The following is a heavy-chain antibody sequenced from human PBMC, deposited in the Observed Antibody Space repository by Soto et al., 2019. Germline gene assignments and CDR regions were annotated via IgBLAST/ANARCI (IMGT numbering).Heavy chain of an antibody. CDR3: ARAAMGASSWPFDY. CDR1: NASISSRKW. Sequence: SETLSLTCTVSNASISSRKWWTWVRQTPGKGLEWIGEIYHSGSINHNPSLKSRVTMSVDKSNNQFSLKMTSVTAADTAVYYCARAAMGASSWPFDYWGQGTLVTVSS. J-gene: IGHJ4*02. V-gene: IGHV4-4*02. D-gene: IGHD6-13*01. CDR2: IYHSGSI.